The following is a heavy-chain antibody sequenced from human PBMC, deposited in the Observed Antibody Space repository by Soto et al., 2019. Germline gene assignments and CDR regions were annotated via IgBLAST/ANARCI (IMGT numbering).Heavy chain of an antibody. CDR1: GYTFTSYA. Sequence: ASVKVSCKASGYTFTSYAMHWVRQAPGQGLEWMGIINPSGGSTSYAQKFRGRVTMTRDTSTSTVYMELSSLRSEDTAVYYCAILPYYDILTGYPLYYYYGMDVWGQGTTVTVSS. CDR2: INPSGGST. V-gene: IGHV1-46*01. D-gene: IGHD3-9*01. J-gene: IGHJ6*02. CDR3: AILPYYDILTGYPLYYYYGMDV.